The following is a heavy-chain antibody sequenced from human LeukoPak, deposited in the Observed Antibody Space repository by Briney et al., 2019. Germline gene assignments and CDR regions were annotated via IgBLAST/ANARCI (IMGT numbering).Heavy chain of an antibody. CDR3: ARREGVTTYGMDV. CDR1: GYSFTSYW. J-gene: IGHJ6*02. CDR2: IYPSDSDT. D-gene: IGHD4-17*01. Sequence: GESLKISCKGSGYSFTSYWIGWVRQMPGKGLEWMGIIYPSDSDTRYSPSFQGQVTISADKSISTAYLQWSSLKASDTAMYYCARREGVTTYGMDVWGQGTTVTVSS. V-gene: IGHV5-51*01.